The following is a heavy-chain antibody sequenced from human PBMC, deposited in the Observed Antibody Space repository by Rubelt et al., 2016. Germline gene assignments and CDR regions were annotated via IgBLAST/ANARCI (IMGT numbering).Heavy chain of an antibody. CDR3: AKDLPSGRVGF. J-gene: IGHJ4*02. CDR2: IKRDGGGK. V-gene: IGHV3-7*01. D-gene: IGHD1-26*01. Sequence: EVQLVESGGGLVQPGGSLRLSCAASGFIFTNAWMNWVRQAPGKGLEWVANIKRDGGGKYYVDSVRGRFTISRDKAKNSLYLQMNSRRFEDTAVYYCAKDLPSGRVGFWGQGTLVTVSS. CDR1: GFIFTNAW.